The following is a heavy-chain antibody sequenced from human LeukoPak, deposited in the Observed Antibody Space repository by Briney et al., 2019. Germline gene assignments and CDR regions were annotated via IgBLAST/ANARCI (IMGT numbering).Heavy chain of an antibody. CDR2: LSGSGFILP. CDR1: GFTFSTYA. D-gene: IGHD1-7*01. J-gene: IGHJ4*02. Sequence: GGSLRLSCAASGFTFSTYAISWLRQAPGKGLEWVSGLSGSGFILPYYADSVKGRFTISRDNSKSTLYLQMSSLRADDTAVYFCAKDTTPYSGNTFYFDYWGQGTLVTVSS. V-gene: IGHV3-23*01. CDR3: AKDTTPYSGNTFYFDY.